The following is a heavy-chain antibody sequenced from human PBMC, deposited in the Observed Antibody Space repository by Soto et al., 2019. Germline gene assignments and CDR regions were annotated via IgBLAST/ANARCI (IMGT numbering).Heavy chain of an antibody. J-gene: IGHJ6*02. D-gene: IGHD4-17*01. CDR2: ISGSGGST. CDR1: GFTFSSYA. Sequence: EVQLLESGGGLVQPGGSLRLSCAASGFTFSSYAMRWVRQAPGKGLEWVSAISGSGGSTSYADSVKGRFTISRDNSKNSQYLKINSVRAVDTAVYYSAKDWTTVTMVFDYGMDAWGQGTTVTVSS. V-gene: IGHV3-23*01. CDR3: AKDWTTVTMVFDYGMDA.